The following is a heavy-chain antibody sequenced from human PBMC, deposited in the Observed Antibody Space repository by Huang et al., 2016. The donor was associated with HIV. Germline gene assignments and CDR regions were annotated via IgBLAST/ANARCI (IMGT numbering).Heavy chain of an antibody. Sequence: QVQLQESGPGPVKPSQTLSLTCTVSGDSISRGGYLWSWIRQSPGKGLEWIGSIYYPGTTSYNPSLRSPVTMSVDTSKNQFSLRLTSVTAEDTAVYYCARDRITQCNGGRCYSDWSDPWGQGTLVIVSS. CDR1: GDSISRGGYL. CDR3: ARDRITQCNGGRCYSDWSDP. V-gene: IGHV4-30-4*01. D-gene: IGHD2-15*01. CDR2: IYYPGTT. J-gene: IGHJ5*02.